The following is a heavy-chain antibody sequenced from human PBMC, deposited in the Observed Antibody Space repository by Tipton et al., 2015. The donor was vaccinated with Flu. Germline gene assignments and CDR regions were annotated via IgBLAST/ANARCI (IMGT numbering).Heavy chain of an antibody. J-gene: IGHJ6*02. V-gene: IGHV3-7*01. Sequence: SLRLSCAASGFTFSNYWMGWVRQAPGKGLEWVANINRDGNDKNYVDSVEGRFTISRDNAKESLYLQMNSLRDEDTAVYYCAKEPKSINAMDVWGQGTTVTVSS. CDR1: GFTFSNYW. CDR2: INRDGNDK. CDR3: AKEPKSINAMDV. D-gene: IGHD3-10*01.